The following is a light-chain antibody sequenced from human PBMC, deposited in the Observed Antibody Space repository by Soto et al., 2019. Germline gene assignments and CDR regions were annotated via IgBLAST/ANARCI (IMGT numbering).Light chain of an antibody. V-gene: IGLV1-40*01. J-gene: IGLJ2*01. CDR2: GNT. CDR1: SSNIGAGSE. Sequence: QSVLTQPPSVSGAPGQRITISCTGSSSNIGAGSEEHWYQQFPGTAPRLLIYGNTNRPSGVPDRFSGSKSGTSASLAITGLQADDEADYYCQSYDSSLSGVVFGGGTKLTVL. CDR3: QSYDSSLSGVV.